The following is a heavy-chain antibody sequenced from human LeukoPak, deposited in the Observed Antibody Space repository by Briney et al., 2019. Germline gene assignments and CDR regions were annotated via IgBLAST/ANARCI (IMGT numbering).Heavy chain of an antibody. V-gene: IGHV3-7*01. CDR2: IKQDGSEK. Sequence: GGSLRLSYAASGFTFSSYWMSWVRQAPGKGLEWVANIKQDGSEKYYVDSVKGRFTISRDNAKNSLYLQMNSLRAEDTAVYYCARSVKGGGGDYHDSSGYPHGMDVWGQGTTVTVSS. D-gene: IGHD3-22*01. CDR3: ARSVKGGGGDYHDSSGYPHGMDV. J-gene: IGHJ6*02. CDR1: GFTFSSYW.